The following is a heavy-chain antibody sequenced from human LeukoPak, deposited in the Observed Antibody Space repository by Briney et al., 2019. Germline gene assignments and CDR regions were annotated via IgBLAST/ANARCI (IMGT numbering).Heavy chain of an antibody. CDR2: IWYDGSNK. V-gene: IGHV3-33*01. D-gene: IGHD1-26*01. J-gene: IGHJ6*02. CDR1: GFTFSSYG. Sequence: PGGSLRLSCAASGFTFSSYGMHWVRQAPGKGLEWVAVIWYDGSNKYYADSVKGRFTISRDNSKNTLYLQMNSLRAEDTAVYYCARVRSLSRYYCYGMDVWGQGTTVTVSS. CDR3: ARVRSLSRYYCYGMDV.